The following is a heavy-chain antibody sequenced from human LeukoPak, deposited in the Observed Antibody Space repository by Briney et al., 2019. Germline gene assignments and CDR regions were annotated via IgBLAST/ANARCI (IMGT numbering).Heavy chain of an antibody. J-gene: IGHJ6*03. Sequence: SETLSLTCAVYGGSFSGYYWSWIRQPAGKGLEWIGRIYTSGSTNYNPSLKSRVTISVDTSKNQFSLKLSSVTAADTAVYYCARTFWGPGSKYYYYYMDVWGKGTTVTVSS. V-gene: IGHV4-59*10. CDR2: IYTSGST. CDR1: GGSFSGYY. CDR3: ARTFWGPGSKYYYYYMDV. D-gene: IGHD3-10*01.